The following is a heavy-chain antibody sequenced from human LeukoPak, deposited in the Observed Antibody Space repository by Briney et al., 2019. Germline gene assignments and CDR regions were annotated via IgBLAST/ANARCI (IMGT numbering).Heavy chain of an antibody. CDR2: IYYSGST. CDR3: ARDLGIVARSDVFDI. V-gene: IGHV4-59*01. D-gene: IGHD3-22*01. J-gene: IGHJ3*02. CDR1: GGSISSYY. Sequence: SETLSLTCTVSGGSISSYYWSWIRQPPGKGLEWIGYIYYSGSTNYNPSLKSRVTISVDTSKNQFSLKLSSVTAADTAVYYCARDLGIVARSDVFDIWGQGTMVTVSS.